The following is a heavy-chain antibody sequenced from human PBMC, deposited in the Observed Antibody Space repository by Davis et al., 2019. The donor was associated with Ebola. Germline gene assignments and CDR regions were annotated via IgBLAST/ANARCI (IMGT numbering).Heavy chain of an antibody. D-gene: IGHD1-26*01. CDR2: MNPNSGNT. CDR1: GYTFTSYD. J-gene: IGHJ4*02. V-gene: IGHV1-8*01. CDR3: ARGWQWELTPGG. Sequence: ALVKVSCKASGYTFTSYDINWVRQATGQGLEWMGWMNPNSGNTGYAQKFQGRVTMTRNTSISTAYMELSSLRSEDTAVYYCARGWQWELTPGGWGQGTLVTVSS.